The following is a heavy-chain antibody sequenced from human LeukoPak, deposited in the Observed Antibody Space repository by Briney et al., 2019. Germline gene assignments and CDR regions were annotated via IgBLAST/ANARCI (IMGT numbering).Heavy chain of an antibody. V-gene: IGHV3-74*01. Sequence: GGSLRLSCAASGNYWMHWVRQAPGKGLVWISHINSDGSWTSYADSVKGRFTISKGNAKNTVYLQMNNLRAEDTAVYYCVSFYETYWGRGTLVTVSS. CDR1: GNYW. D-gene: IGHD2-2*01. CDR2: INSDGSWT. J-gene: IGHJ4*02. CDR3: VSFYETY.